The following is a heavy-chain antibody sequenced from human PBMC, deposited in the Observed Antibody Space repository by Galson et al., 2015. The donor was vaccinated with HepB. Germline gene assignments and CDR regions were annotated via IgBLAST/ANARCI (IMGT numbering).Heavy chain of an antibody. D-gene: IGHD4-11*01. CDR3: ARGRMYSNNYYYYMDV. Sequence: SETLSLTCIVSGGSISSGNWWNWVRQPPGKGLEWIGEVIHTGNTDYNPSLKGRVTMSIDTSKNQFSLRLNSVTAADTAVYYCARGRMYSNNYYYYMDVWGKGTTVTVSS. CDR2: VIHTGNT. J-gene: IGHJ6*03. CDR1: GGSISSGNW. V-gene: IGHV4/OR15-8*02.